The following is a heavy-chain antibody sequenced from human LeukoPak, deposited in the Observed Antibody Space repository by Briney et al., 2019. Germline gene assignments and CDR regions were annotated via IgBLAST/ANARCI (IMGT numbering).Heavy chain of an antibody. D-gene: IGHD4-17*01. J-gene: IGHJ4*02. CDR3: AKTRYPMTTVTTDLDY. Sequence: GGSLRLSCAASGFTVSSNYMSWVRQAPGKGLEWVSVIYSGGSTYYADSVKGRFTISRDNSKNTLYLQMNSLRAEDTAVYYCAKTRYPMTTVTTDLDYWGQGTLVTVSS. V-gene: IGHV3-66*01. CDR2: IYSGGST. CDR1: GFTVSSNY.